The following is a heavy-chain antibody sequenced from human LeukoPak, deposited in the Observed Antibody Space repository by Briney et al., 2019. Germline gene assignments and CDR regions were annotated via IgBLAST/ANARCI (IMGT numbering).Heavy chain of an antibody. CDR2: INPNSGGT. CDR3: ARDVSGYDPHFDY. D-gene: IGHD5-12*01. CDR1: GYTFTGYY. J-gene: IGHJ4*02. V-gene: IGHV1-2*02. Sequence: GASVKVSCKASGYTFTGYYMHWMRQAPGQGLEWMGWINPNSGGTNYAQKFQGRVTMTRDTSISTASMELSSLKPDDTAVYYCARDVSGYDPHFDYWGQGTLVTVSS.